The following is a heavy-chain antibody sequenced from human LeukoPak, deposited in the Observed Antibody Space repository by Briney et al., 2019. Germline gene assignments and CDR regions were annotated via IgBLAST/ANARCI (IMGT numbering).Heavy chain of an antibody. CDR1: GITLSNYG. D-gene: IGHD3-22*01. V-gene: IGHV3-23*01. CDR3: AKRGVVIRVILVGFHKEAYYFDS. CDR2: ISDSGGRT. Sequence: GGSLRLSCAVSGITLSNYGMSWVRQAPGKGLEWVAGISDSGGRTYYADSVKGRFTISRDNPKNALYLQMNSLRAEDTAVYFCAKRGVVIRVILVGFHKEAYYFDSWGQGALVTVSS. J-gene: IGHJ4*02.